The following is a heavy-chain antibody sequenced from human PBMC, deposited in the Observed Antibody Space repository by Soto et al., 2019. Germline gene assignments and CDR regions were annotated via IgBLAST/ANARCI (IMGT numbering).Heavy chain of an antibody. CDR1: GFSLSTSGMC. CDR2: IDWDDDR. J-gene: IGHJ4*02. CDR3: ARNMVRGAIGTFDY. D-gene: IGHD3-10*01. Sequence: GSGPTLVNPTRTLALTCTFSGFSLSTSGMCVSWIRQAPGKALEWLARIDWDDDRYYSTSLKTRLTISKDTSKNQVVLTMTNMDPVDTATYYCARNMVRGAIGTFDYWGQGTLVTVSS. V-gene: IGHV2-70*11.